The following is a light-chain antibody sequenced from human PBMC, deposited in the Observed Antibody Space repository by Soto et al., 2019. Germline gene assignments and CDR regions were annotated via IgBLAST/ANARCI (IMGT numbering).Light chain of an antibody. CDR3: QQYHTSSIT. J-gene: IGKJ5*01. Sequence: DIQMTQSPSSVSASVGDRVTITCRASQSVSGWLAWYQQKPGKAPNLLIYDASTLERGVPSRFSGTGSGTEFTLTIDRLQPDDFATYYCQQYHTSSITFGQGTRLEIK. V-gene: IGKV1-5*01. CDR1: QSVSGW. CDR2: DAS.